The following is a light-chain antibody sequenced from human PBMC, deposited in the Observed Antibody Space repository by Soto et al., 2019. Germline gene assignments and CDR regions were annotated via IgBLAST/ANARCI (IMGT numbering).Light chain of an antibody. CDR1: SSNIGAGYD. CDR2: GNS. Sequence: QSVLTQPPSVSGAPGQRVTISCTGSSSNIGAGYDVHWYQQLPGTAPKLLIYGNSNRPSGVPDRFSGSKSGTSASLAITGLQAEDEAVYSCQSYDSSPGPGGVFGGGTKLTVL. CDR3: QSYDSSPGPGGV. V-gene: IGLV1-40*01. J-gene: IGLJ2*01.